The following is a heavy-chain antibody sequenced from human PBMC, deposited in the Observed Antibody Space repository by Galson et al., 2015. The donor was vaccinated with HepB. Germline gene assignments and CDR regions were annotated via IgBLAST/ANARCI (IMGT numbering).Heavy chain of an antibody. D-gene: IGHD3-3*01. Sequence: SLRLSCAASGFTFSSYGIHWVRQAPGKGLEREAVISNDGNNKYYADSVKGRFTISRDNSKNTLYLQMDSLRPEDTAVYYCAKVYADFWGDYFDFWGQGTLVTVSS. CDR3: AKVYADFWGDYFDF. CDR2: ISNDGNNK. V-gene: IGHV3-30*18. J-gene: IGHJ4*02. CDR1: GFTFSSYG.